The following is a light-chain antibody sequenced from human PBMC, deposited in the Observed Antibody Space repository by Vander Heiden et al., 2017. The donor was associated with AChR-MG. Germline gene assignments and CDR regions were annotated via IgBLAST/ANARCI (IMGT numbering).Light chain of an antibody. Sequence: DIQMTQSPSSLSASVGDRVTMTCRASQSISSYLNWYQQKPGKAPKLLIYAASSLQSGVPSRFSGSGSGTDFTLTISSLQPEDFATYYCQQSYSTPPLDFGGGTKVEIK. CDR2: AAS. CDR1: QSISSY. CDR3: QQSYSTPPLD. V-gene: IGKV1-39*01. J-gene: IGKJ4*01.